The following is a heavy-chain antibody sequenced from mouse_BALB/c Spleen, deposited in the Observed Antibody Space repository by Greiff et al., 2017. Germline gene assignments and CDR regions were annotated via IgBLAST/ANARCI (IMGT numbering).Heavy chain of an antibody. V-gene: IGHV2-9*02. D-gene: IGHD1-2*01. CDR3: ARGGGVSLLRLREGFAY. Sequence: VQLQESGPGLVAPSQSLSITCTVSGFSLTSYGVHWVRQPPGKGLEWLGVIWAGGSTNYNSALMSRLSISKDNSKSQVFLKMNSLQTDDTAMYYCARGGGVSLLRLREGFAYWGQGTLVTVSA. CDR2: IWAGGST. CDR1: GFSLTSYG. J-gene: IGHJ3*01.